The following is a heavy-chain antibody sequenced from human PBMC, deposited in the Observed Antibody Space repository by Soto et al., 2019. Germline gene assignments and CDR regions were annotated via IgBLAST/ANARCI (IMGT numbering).Heavy chain of an antibody. CDR2: ISAYNGNT. Sequence: QVQLVQSGAEVKKPGASVKVSCKASGYTFTSYGISWVRQAPGQGLEWMGWISAYNGNTNYAQKLQGRVTMTTDTSTSTAYMELRSLRSYDTAVYYCARDAIVLMVYSYFDYWGEGTLVTVSS. J-gene: IGHJ4*02. CDR1: GYTFTSYG. CDR3: ARDAIVLMVYSYFDY. D-gene: IGHD2-8*01. V-gene: IGHV1-18*01.